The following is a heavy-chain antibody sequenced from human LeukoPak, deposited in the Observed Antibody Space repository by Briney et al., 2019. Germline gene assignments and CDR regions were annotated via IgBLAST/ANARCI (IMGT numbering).Heavy chain of an antibody. D-gene: IGHD3-16*01. CDR1: GFTFSSYG. V-gene: IGHV3-23*01. J-gene: IGHJ3*02. CDR3: ARERAGYCGGAFDI. CDR2: ISGSGGST. Sequence: PGGSLRLSCAASGFTFSSYGLSWVRQAPGKGLEWVSGISGSGGSTNYADSVKGRFTISRDNSKNTLYLQMNSLRAEDTAVYYCARERAGYCGGAFDIWGQGTMVTVSS.